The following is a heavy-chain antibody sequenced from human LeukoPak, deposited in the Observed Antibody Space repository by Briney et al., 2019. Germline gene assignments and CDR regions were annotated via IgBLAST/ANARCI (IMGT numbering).Heavy chain of an antibody. V-gene: IGHV3-64*01. CDR3: ARDIGDGYLDH. CDR1: GFTFSSYA. CDR2: ISSNGGST. J-gene: IGHJ4*02. D-gene: IGHD5-24*01. Sequence: GGSLRLSCAASGFTFSSYAMHWVRQAPGKGLEYVSAISSNGGSTYYANSVKGRFTISRDNSKNTLYLQMGSLRAEDMAVYYCARDIGDGYLDHWGQGTLVTVSS.